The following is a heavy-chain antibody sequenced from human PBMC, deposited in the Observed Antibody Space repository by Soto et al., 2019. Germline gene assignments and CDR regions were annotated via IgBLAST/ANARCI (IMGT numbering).Heavy chain of an antibody. CDR3: ARDHERGHMDV. CDR2: ISYDGSNK. Sequence: PGGSLRLSCAASGFTFSSYAMHWVRQAPGKGLEWVAVISYDGSNKYYADSVKGRFTISRDNSKNTLYLQMNSLRAEDTAVYYCARDHERGHMDVWGQGTTVTSP. J-gene: IGHJ6*02. V-gene: IGHV3-30-3*01. CDR1: GFTFSSYA.